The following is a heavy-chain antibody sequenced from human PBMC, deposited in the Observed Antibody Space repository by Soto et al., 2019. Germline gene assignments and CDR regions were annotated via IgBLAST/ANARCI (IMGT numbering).Heavy chain of an antibody. D-gene: IGHD1-1*01. Sequence: QVHLVQSGAEVKKPGASVKVSCKASGYTFTSYGITWVRQAPGQGLEWMGWISAHNSNTDYAQKLQGRVIVTRDNSTSTAYMELRSLRSVDTAVYYCERGRYGDYWGQGALVTVSP. V-gene: IGHV1-18*01. CDR3: ERGRYGDY. CDR1: GYTFTSYG. J-gene: IGHJ4*02. CDR2: ISAHNSNT.